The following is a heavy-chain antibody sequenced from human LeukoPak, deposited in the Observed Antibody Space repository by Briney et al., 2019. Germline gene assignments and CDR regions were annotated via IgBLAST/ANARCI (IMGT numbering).Heavy chain of an antibody. Sequence: PGGSLRLSCAASGFTFSNSWMSWVRQAPGKGLEWVGRIKSKTDGGTTDYAAPVKGRFTISRDDSKNTLYLQMNSLKTEDTAVYYCTTGDSSSWYRVDAFDIWGQGTMVTVSS. CDR3: TTGDSSSWYRVDAFDI. CDR1: GFTFSNSW. V-gene: IGHV3-15*01. D-gene: IGHD6-13*01. J-gene: IGHJ3*02. CDR2: IKSKTDGGTT.